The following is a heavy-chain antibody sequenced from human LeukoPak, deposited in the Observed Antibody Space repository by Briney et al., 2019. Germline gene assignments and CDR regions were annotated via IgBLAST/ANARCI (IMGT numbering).Heavy chain of an antibody. V-gene: IGHV3-48*01. J-gene: IGHJ4*02. CDR3: VKDLDWAVYF. CDR1: GFTFNAYP. D-gene: IGHD3-9*01. Sequence: GGSLRLSCAASGFTFNAYPMNWVRQAPGKGLEWISYITHNSDSVYYADSVKGRFAISRDNAKNSLYLQMNSLRAEDTAMYYCVKDLDWAVYFWGQGTLVTVSS. CDR2: ITHNSDSV.